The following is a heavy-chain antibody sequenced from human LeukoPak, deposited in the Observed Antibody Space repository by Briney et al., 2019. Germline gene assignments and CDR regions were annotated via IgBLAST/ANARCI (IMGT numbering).Heavy chain of an antibody. CDR2: IWYDGSNK. CDR3: ATDRNSGKYYDY. Sequence: PGGSLRLSCAASGFTFSSYSMNWVRQAPGKGLEWVVVIWYDGSNKYYADSVKGRFTISRDNSKDTLYLQMNSLRAEDTAVYYCATDRNSGKYYDYWGQGTLVTVSS. J-gene: IGHJ4*02. D-gene: IGHD1-26*01. CDR1: GFTFSSYS. V-gene: IGHV3-33*08.